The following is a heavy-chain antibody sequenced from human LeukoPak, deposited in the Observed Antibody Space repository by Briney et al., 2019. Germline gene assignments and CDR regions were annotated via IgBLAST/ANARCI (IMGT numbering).Heavy chain of an antibody. CDR2: ISYEGSNK. CDR3: ARDSNVVVVVAATPGYFDY. D-gene: IGHD2-15*01. V-gene: IGHV3-30-3*01. CDR1: RFTFSSYA. J-gene: IGHJ4*02. Sequence: PGGSLRLSCAASRFTFSSYAMHWVRQAPGEGLEWVAVISYEGSNKYYADSVKGRFTISRDNSKNTLYLKMNSLRAEDTAVYYCARDSNVVVVVAATPGYFDYWGQGTLVTVSS.